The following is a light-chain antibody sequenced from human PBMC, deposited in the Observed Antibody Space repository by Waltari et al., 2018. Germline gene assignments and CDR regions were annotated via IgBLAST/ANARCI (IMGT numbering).Light chain of an antibody. J-gene: IGKJ3*01. CDR2: GAS. V-gene: IGKV1-39*01. CDR1: QPINTY. Sequence: DIQMTQSPSSLSASIGDRVTITCRASQPINTYLNWYQQKPGKAPKILISGASSLQTGVPSRFSGSVSGTDFTLTISSLQPEDFATYYCQQSYSMPVTFGPGTKVDI. CDR3: QQSYSMPVT.